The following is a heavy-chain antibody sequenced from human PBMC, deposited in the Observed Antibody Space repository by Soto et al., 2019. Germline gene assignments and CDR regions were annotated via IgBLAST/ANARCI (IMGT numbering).Heavy chain of an antibody. CDR2: ISSSSSTI. J-gene: IGHJ4*02. CDR1: GFTFSSYS. D-gene: IGHD2-2*01. V-gene: IGHV3-48*02. CDR3: ARDVGYCSSTSCPPPFDY. Sequence: EVQLVESGGGLVQPGGSLRLSCAASGFTFSSYSMNWVRQAPGKGLEWVSYISSSSSTIYYADSVKGRFTISRDNAKNSLYLQMNSLRDEDTAVYYWARDVGYCSSTSCPPPFDYWGQGTLVTVSS.